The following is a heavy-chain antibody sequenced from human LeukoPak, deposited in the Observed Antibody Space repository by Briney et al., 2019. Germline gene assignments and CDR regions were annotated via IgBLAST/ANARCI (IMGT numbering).Heavy chain of an antibody. CDR3: ARAPGGSYGPTTDFDY. Sequence: GGSLRLSCAASGFTFSSYEMNWVRQAPGKGLEWVSYISSSGSTIYYADSVKGRFTISRDKAKNSLYLQMNSLRAEDTAVYYCARAPGGSYGPTTDFDYWGQGTLVTVSS. CDR2: ISSSGSTI. V-gene: IGHV3-48*03. J-gene: IGHJ4*02. CDR1: GFTFSSYE. D-gene: IGHD1-26*01.